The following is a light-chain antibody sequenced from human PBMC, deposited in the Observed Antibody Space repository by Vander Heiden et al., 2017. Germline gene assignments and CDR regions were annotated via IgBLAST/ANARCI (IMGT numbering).Light chain of an antibody. J-gene: IGKJ2*01. CDR3: QQYNNWPPYT. CDR2: GAS. Sequence: EIVMTQAPATLSVSPGERATLSCRASQSVSSNLAWYQHKPGQAPRLLIYGASTRATGNPARFSGSGYGTEFTLTISSLQSEDFAVYYCQQYNNWPPYTFGQGTKLEIK. V-gene: IGKV3-15*01. CDR1: QSVSSN.